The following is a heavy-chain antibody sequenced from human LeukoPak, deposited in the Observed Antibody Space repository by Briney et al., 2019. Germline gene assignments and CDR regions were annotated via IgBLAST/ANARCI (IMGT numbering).Heavy chain of an antibody. Sequence: PSETLSLTCTVSGYSISSGYYWGWIRQPPGKGLEWIGSIYHSGSTYYNPSLKSRVTISVDTSKNQFSLKLTSVTAADTAVYYCARGYSYGILHYWYFDLWGRGTLVTVSS. CDR2: IYHSGST. CDR1: GYSISSGYY. V-gene: IGHV4-38-2*02. D-gene: IGHD5-18*01. CDR3: ARGYSYGILHYWYFDL. J-gene: IGHJ2*01.